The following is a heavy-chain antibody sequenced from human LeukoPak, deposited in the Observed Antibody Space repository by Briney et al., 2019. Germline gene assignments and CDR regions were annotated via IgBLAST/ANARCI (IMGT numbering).Heavy chain of an antibody. CDR1: GGSFSGYY. CDR2: IYYSGST. V-gene: IGHV4-59*12. J-gene: IGHJ4*02. CDR3: ARGIYHGDLSYFDY. Sequence: PSETLSLTCAVYGGSFSGYYWSWIRQPPGKGLEWIGYIYYSGSTYYNPSLKSRVTISVDRSKNQFSLKLSSVTAADTAVYYCARGIYHGDLSYFDYWGQGTLVTVSS. D-gene: IGHD4-17*01.